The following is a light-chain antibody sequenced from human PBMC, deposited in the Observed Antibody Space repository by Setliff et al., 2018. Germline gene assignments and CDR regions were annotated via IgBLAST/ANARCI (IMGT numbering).Light chain of an antibody. CDR3: SSNTNSNTLFV. V-gene: IGLV2-14*01. J-gene: IGLJ3*02. CDR1: SSDVGYYKF. CDR2: HVN. Sequence: QSVLTQPPSASGSPGQSVTISCTGTSSDVGYYKFVSWYQQHPGKAPKLIISHVNNRPSGVSNRFSGSKSGNTASLTISGLQAEDEADYYCSSNTNSNTLFVFGGGTKVTVL.